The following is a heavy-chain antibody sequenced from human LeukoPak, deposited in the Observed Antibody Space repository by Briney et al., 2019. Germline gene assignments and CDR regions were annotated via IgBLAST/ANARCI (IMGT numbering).Heavy chain of an antibody. CDR1: GYSISSGYY. J-gene: IGHJ6*03. Sequence: SETLSLTCTVSGYSISSGYYWGWIRQPPGKGLEWIGSIYHSGSTYYNPSVKSRVTISVDTSKNQFSLKLSSVTAADTAVYYCARTSYGDYYMDVWGKGTTVTVSS. V-gene: IGHV4-38-2*02. CDR3: ARTSYGDYYMDV. D-gene: IGHD4-17*01. CDR2: IYHSGST.